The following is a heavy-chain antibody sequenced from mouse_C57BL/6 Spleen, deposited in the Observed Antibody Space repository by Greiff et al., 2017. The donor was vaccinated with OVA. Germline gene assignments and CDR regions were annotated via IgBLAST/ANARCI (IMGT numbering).Heavy chain of an antibody. Sequence: EVQVVESGGGLVKPGGSLKLSCAASGFTFSSYAMSWVRQTPEKRLEWVATISDGGSYTYYPDNVKGRFTISRDNAKNNLYLQMSHLKSEDTAMYYCARDDYSKGFAYWGQGTLVTVSA. V-gene: IGHV5-4*01. CDR1: GFTFSSYA. J-gene: IGHJ3*01. CDR3: ARDDYSKGFAY. D-gene: IGHD2-5*01. CDR2: ISDGGSYT.